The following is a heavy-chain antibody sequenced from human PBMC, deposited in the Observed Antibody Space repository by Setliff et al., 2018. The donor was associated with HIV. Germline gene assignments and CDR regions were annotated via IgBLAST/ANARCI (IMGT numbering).Heavy chain of an antibody. V-gene: IGHV4-39*07. Sequence: SETLSLNCTVSGASTISGSYYWSWIRQPPGKGLEWIGEINHSGSTNYNPSLKSRVTISVDTSKNQFSLKLSSVTAADTAVYYCARGRGDYWGQGTLVTVSS. CDR2: INHSGST. CDR1: GASTISGSYY. CDR3: ARGRGDY. J-gene: IGHJ4*02.